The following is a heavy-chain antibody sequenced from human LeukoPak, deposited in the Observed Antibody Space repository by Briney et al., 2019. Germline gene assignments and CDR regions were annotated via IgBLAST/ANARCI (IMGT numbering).Heavy chain of an antibody. CDR1: GGSISGFY. V-gene: IGHV4-59*01. D-gene: IGHD4-23*01. Sequence: SETLSLTCTVSGGSISGFYWSWIRQPPGKGLEWIGFIYYSGSTNYNPSLKSRVTISVDASKNQFSLKLSSVTAADTAVYYCARDYGGNGYYFDYWGQGTLVTVSS. J-gene: IGHJ4*02. CDR3: ARDYGGNGYYFDY. CDR2: IYYSGST.